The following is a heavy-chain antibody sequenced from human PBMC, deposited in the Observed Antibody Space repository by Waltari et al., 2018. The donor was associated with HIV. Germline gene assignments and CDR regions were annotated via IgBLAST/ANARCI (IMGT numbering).Heavy chain of an antibody. Sequence: QVQLVESGGGVVQPGGSLSLSCAASGFTFSSYGMHWVRQAPGKGLEWVAFIRYDGSNKYYADSVKGRFTISRDNSKNTLYLQMNSLRAEDTAVYYCAKDPVYSYYGMDVWGQGTTVTVSS. J-gene: IGHJ6*02. D-gene: IGHD2-21*01. CDR3: AKDPVYSYYGMDV. CDR1: GFTFSSYG. V-gene: IGHV3-30*02. CDR2: IRYDGSNK.